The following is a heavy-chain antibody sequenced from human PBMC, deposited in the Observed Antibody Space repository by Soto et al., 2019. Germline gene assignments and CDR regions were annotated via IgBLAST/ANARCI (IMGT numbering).Heavy chain of an antibody. CDR2: INSDGSIV. J-gene: IGHJ4*02. V-gene: IGHV3-74*01. Sequence: EVQLVESGGGLVQPGGSLRLSCAASGFTFSNYWMHWVRQAPGKGLLWVSRINSDGSIVDYADSVKGRFTISRDNAKNTLYRQMDSLRAEDTAVFYCGRDRGGNYYGGFDYWGQGTLVTVSS. CDR3: GRDRGGNYYGGFDY. CDR1: GFTFSNYW. D-gene: IGHD1-26*01.